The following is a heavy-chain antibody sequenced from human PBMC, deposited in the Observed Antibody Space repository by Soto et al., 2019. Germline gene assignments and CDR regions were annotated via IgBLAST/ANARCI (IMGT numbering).Heavy chain of an antibody. CDR1: GYTFTSYD. D-gene: IGHD2-15*01. V-gene: IGHV1-8*01. CDR3: ARSSSNCSGGSCSSVGGLYYYDYYRDV. Sequence: QVQLVQSGAEVKKPGASVKVSCKASGYTFTSYDINWVRQATGQGLEWMGWMNPNSGNTGYAQKFQGRVHKTRNSSTSTANIELGSMRSEDTAVYYCARSSSNCSGGSCSSVGGLYYYDYYRDVWGKGTTVIVSS. J-gene: IGHJ6*03. CDR2: MNPNSGNT.